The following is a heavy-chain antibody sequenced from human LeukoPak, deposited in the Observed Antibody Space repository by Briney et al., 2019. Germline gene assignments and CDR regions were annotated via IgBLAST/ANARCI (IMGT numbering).Heavy chain of an antibody. CDR3: ARGGVTYYYDSSGYSVNLREYFQH. V-gene: IGHV1-69*05. CDR2: IIPIFGTA. CDR1: GGTFSSYA. Sequence: GAXVKVSCKASGGTFSSYAISWVRQAPGQGLEWMGRIIPIFGTANYAQKFQGRVTITTDESTSTAYMEVRSLRSEDTAVYYCARGGVTYYYDSSGYSVNLREYFQHWGQGTLVTVSS. D-gene: IGHD3-22*01. J-gene: IGHJ1*01.